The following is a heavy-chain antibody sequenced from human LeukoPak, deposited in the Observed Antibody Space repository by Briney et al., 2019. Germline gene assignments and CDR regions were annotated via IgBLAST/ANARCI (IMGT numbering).Heavy chain of an antibody. CDR2: ISYDGSNK. CDR3: ARDRGPGYYDSSGYPDY. V-gene: IGHV3-30-3*01. Sequence: GGSLRLSCAASGFTFSSYAMHWVRQAPGKGLEWVAVISYDGSNKYYADSVKGRFTISRDNSKNTLYLQMNSLRAEDTAVYYCARDRGPGYYDSSGYPDYRGQGTLVTVSS. J-gene: IGHJ4*02. D-gene: IGHD3-22*01. CDR1: GFTFSSYA.